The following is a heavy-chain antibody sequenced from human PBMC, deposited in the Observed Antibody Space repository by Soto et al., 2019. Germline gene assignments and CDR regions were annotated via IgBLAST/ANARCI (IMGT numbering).Heavy chain of an antibody. D-gene: IGHD1-26*01. CDR3: ARGIQWEAWFDP. J-gene: IGHJ5*02. V-gene: IGHV4-39*01. Sequence: TSETLSLTCTVSGGSISSSSYYWGWIRQSPGKGLEWIASIYYSGSTYYNPSLKSRVINADTSKNQVSLQLNSVTPEDTAIYYCARGIQWEAWFDPWGQGTLVTVSS. CDR1: GGSISSSSYY. CDR2: IYYSGST.